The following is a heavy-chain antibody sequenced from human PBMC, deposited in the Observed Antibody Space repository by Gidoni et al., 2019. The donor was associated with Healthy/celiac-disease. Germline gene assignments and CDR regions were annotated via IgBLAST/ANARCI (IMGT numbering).Heavy chain of an antibody. V-gene: IGHV3-48*02. CDR1: GFTLSTYS. Sequence: EWQLVESGGGLVQPGGSLILSCPASGFTLSTYSMNWVRQAPGKGLEWVSYISSSSSAIHYADSVKGRFSIARDNAKNSLYLQMNSLRDEDTAVYYCARDPVTATYAFDIWGQGTMVTVSS. J-gene: IGHJ3*02. D-gene: IGHD2-21*02. CDR2: ISSSSSAI. CDR3: ARDPVTATYAFDI.